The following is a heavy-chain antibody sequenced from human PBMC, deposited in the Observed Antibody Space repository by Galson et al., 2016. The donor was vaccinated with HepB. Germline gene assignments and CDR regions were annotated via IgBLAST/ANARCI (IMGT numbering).Heavy chain of an antibody. CDR3: ARSGDFRSGYSGYGMDV. CDR1: GLNVSSSY. CDR2: AYAGGHTK. Sequence: SLRLSCAASGLNVSSSYMSWVRQATGRGLEWASVAYAGGHTKYYADSVKGRFTISRDNSKNTRYLQMNSLRGEDTALYYCARSGDFRSGYSGYGMDVWCQGTTVTVPS. J-gene: IGHJ6*02. V-gene: IGHV3-66*01. D-gene: IGHD3-3*01.